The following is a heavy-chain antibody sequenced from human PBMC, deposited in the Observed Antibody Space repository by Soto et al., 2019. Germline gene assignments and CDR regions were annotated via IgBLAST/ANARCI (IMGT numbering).Heavy chain of an antibody. Sequence: ETLSLTCSVPGGSISSYSWRWIRQPPGKGLEWIRYIFHSGSASYNPSLSSRFTMSIDTSKKQFSRKLTSLTAADTAVYYCARDSRHRVDYGLDVWGQGTSVTVSS. V-gene: IGHV4-59*01. D-gene: IGHD2-15*01. CDR2: IFHSGSA. CDR1: GGSISSYS. J-gene: IGHJ6*02. CDR3: ARDSRHRVDYGLDV.